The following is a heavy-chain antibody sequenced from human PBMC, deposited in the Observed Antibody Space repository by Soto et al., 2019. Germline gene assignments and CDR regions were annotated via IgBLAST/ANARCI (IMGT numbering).Heavy chain of an antibody. D-gene: IGHD5-18*01. CDR3: VKRRSNTAMVTGKFDY. V-gene: IGHV3-23*01. Sequence: EVQLLESGGGLVQPGGSLRLSCAASGFTFSSYAMSWVRQAPGKGLEWVSTISGSGVGTYYADSVKGRFTISRDNSKNTLYLQMSSLRARVAALDYNVKRRSNTAMVTGKFDYWGQGTLVTVFS. J-gene: IGHJ4*02. CDR1: GFTFSSYA. CDR2: ISGSGVGT.